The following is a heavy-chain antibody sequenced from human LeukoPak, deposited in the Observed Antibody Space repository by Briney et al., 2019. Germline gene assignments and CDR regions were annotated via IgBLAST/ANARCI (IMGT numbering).Heavy chain of an antibody. J-gene: IGHJ4*02. CDR2: IIPILGIA. V-gene: IGHV1-69*04. Sequence: GASVKVSCKASGGTFSHYAISWVRQAPGQGLEWMGRIIPILGIANYAQKFQGRVTITADKSTSTAYMELSSLRSEDTAVYYCARVVSGVVTAYFDYWGQGTLVTVSS. CDR3: ARVVSGVVTAYFDY. CDR1: GGTFSHYA. D-gene: IGHD2-21*02.